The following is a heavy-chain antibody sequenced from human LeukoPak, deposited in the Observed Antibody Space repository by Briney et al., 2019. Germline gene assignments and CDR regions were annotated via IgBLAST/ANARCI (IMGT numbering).Heavy chain of an antibody. CDR2: IYYSGST. V-gene: IGHV4-59*01. CDR1: GGXISSYY. Sequence: SETLSLTCTVSGGXISSYYCSWIRQPPGKRQEWLGYIYYSGSTNYNPSFKSRVTISVDTSKNKFSLKLSSVTAADTAVYYCATRSSIWSGYQDTLYYFDSWGQGTLVTVSS. CDR3: ATRSSIWSGYQDTLYYFDS. D-gene: IGHD3-3*01. J-gene: IGHJ4*02.